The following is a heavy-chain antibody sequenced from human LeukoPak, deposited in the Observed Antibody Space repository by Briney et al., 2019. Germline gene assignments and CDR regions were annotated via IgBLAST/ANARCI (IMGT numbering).Heavy chain of an antibody. D-gene: IGHD6-19*01. CDR2: IYHSGST. CDR1: GGSISSGGYS. V-gene: IGHV4-30-2*01. Sequence: SQTLSLTCAVSGGSISSGGYSWSWIRQPPGKGLEWIGYIYHSGSTYYNPSLKSRVTISVDRSKNQLSLELSSVTAADTAVYYCARGIAVAGSKRGYFDYWGQGTLVTVSS. J-gene: IGHJ4*02. CDR3: ARGIAVAGSKRGYFDY.